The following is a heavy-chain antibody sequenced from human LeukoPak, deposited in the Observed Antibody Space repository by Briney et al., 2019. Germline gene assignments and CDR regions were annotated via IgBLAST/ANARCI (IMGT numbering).Heavy chain of an antibody. Sequence: SVKVSCKASGGTFSSYAISWVRQAPGQGLEWMGGIIPIFGTANYAQKFQGRVTITADESTSTAYMELSSLRSEDTAVYYCARAAYYYDSSGYYHNWFDPWGQGTLVTVSS. J-gene: IGHJ5*02. CDR3: ARAAYYYDSSGYYHNWFDP. CDR2: IIPIFGTA. V-gene: IGHV1-69*13. CDR1: GGTFSSYA. D-gene: IGHD3-22*01.